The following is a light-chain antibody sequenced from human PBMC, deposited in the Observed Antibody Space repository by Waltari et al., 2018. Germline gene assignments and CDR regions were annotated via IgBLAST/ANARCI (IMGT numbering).Light chain of an antibody. CDR3: QNHERLPAT. CDR2: QAS. J-gene: IGKJ1*01. V-gene: IGKV3-20*01. Sequence: ELVLTQSPGTLSLSPGERATLACRARQSVGRFLAWYQPKPGQAPRLLIYQASNRATGIPDRFSGSGSGTDFSLTISRLEPEDFAVYYCQNHERLPATFGQGTKVEI. CDR1: QSVGRF.